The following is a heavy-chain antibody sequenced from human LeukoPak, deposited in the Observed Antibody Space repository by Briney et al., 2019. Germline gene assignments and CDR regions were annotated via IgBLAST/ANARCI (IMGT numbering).Heavy chain of an antibody. D-gene: IGHD6-19*01. V-gene: IGHV1-46*01. CDR2: INPSGGST. CDR1: GYTFTSYY. J-gene: IGHJ4*02. Sequence: ASVKVSCKASGYTFTSYYMHWVRQAPGQGLEWMGIINPSGGSTSYAQKFQGRVTMTRDTSTSTVYMELSSLRSEDTAVYYCARAQTLAVAGFSIVYWGQGTLVTVSS. CDR3: ARAQTLAVAGFSIVY.